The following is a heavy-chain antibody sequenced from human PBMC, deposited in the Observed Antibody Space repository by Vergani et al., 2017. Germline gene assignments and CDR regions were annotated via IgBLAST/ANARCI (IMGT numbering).Heavy chain of an antibody. CDR2: IYYSGST. D-gene: IGHD3-9*01. CDR3: ARNGDYDILTGYYNRWYFAL. V-gene: IGHV4-59*01. J-gene: IGHJ2*01. CDR1: GGSISSYY. Sequence: QVQLQESGPGLVKPSENLSLTCTVSGGSISSYYWSWIRQPPGKGLEWIGYIYYSGSTNYNPSLKSRVTISVDTSKNQFSLKLSSVTAADTAVYYCARNGDYDILTGYYNRWYFALWGRGTLVTVPS.